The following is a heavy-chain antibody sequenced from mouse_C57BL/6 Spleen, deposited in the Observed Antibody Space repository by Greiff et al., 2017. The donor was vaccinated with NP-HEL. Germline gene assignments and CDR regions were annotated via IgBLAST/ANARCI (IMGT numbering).Heavy chain of an antibody. V-gene: IGHV1-52*01. CDR3: ARGEGLYYYAMDY. Sequence: VQLQQPGAELVRPGSSVKLSCKASGYTFTSYWMHWVKQRPIQGLEWIGNIDPSDSETHYNQKFKDKATLTVDKSSSTAYMQLSSLTSEDSAVYYCARGEGLYYYAMDYWGQGTSVTVSS. CDR2: IDPSDSET. J-gene: IGHJ4*01. CDR1: GYTFTSYW. D-gene: IGHD3-3*01.